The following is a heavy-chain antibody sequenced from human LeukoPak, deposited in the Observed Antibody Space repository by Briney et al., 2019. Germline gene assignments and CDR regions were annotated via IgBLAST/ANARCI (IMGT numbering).Heavy chain of an antibody. CDR1: GFTFSSYW. Sequence: GGSLRLSCAASGFTFSSYWMSWVRQAPGKGLEWVANIKEDGSEKYYVDSVKGRFTISRDNAKNSLYLQMNSLRAEDTAVYYCARESPLYYDFWSAPHHDAFDIWGQGTMVTVSS. D-gene: IGHD3-3*01. CDR2: IKEDGSEK. J-gene: IGHJ3*02. CDR3: ARESPLYYDFWSAPHHDAFDI. V-gene: IGHV3-7*01.